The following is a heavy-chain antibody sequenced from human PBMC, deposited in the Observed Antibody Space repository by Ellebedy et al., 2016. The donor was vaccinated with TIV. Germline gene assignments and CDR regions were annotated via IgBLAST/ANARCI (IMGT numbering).Heavy chain of an antibody. CDR1: GDTFTNFD. CDR3: ARYISGSGFHH. Sequence: ASVKVSCXASGDTFTNFDINWVRQAAGQGLEWMGWMNPHGNTGYAQKFLGRVTLSRDTSISTAYMELSRLRSEDTAVYYCARYISGSGFHHWGQGTLVTVSS. V-gene: IGHV1-8*02. CDR2: MNPHGNT. J-gene: IGHJ4*02. D-gene: IGHD5-18*01.